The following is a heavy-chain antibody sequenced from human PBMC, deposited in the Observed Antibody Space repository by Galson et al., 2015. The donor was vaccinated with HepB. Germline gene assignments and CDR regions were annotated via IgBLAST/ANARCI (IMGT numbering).Heavy chain of an antibody. D-gene: IGHD3-10*01. CDR3: AKLSCDHVSRGYYNNGMVV. V-gene: IGHV1-69*10. CDR1: GGTLSSYA. J-gene: IGHJ6*02. CDR2: TIPILSSP. Sequence: SVKVSCKASGGTLSSYAISWVRQAPGQGLEWMGGTIPILSSPNYAQKFQGRITIYADTSTTTANMELSSLRSEDTAVYYCAKLSCDHVSRGYYNNGMVVWGQGTTVTVSS.